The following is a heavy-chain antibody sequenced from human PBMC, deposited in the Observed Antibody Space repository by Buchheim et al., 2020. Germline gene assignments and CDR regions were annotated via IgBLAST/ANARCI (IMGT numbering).Heavy chain of an antibody. CDR3: ARATEDYGDYVGSWFDP. CDR2: IWYDGSNK. D-gene: IGHD4-17*01. J-gene: IGHJ5*02. V-gene: IGHV3-33*01. CDR1: GFTFSSYG. Sequence: QVQLVESGGGVVQPGRSLRLSCAASGFTFSSYGMHWVRQAPGKGLEWVAVIWYDGSNKYYADSVKGRFTISRDNSKNTLYLQMNSLRAEDTAVYYCARATEDYGDYVGSWFDPWGQGTL.